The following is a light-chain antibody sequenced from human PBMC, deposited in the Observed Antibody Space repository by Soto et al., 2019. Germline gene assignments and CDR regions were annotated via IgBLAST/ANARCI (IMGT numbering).Light chain of an antibody. CDR2: DVS. Sequence: QSALTQPASVSGSPGQSITISCTGTSSDVGGYNYVSWYQQHPGKAPKLMIYDVSNRPSGVSNRFSGSKSGNTASLTISGLQAEDEADYYCSSYTRNNTSRYVFGTGTKVTVL. J-gene: IGLJ1*01. V-gene: IGLV2-14*03. CDR1: SSDVGGYNY. CDR3: SSYTRNNTSRYV.